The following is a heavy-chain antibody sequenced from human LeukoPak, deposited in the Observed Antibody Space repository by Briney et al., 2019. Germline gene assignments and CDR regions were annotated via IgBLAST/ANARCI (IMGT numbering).Heavy chain of an antibody. CDR1: GFTFSSYA. CDR2: ISYDGSNK. Sequence: GRSLRLSCAASGFTFSSYAMHWVRQAPGKGLEWVAVISYDGSNKYYADSVKGRFTISRDNSKNTLYLQMNSLGAEDTAVYYCAREVVGYFDYWGQGTLVTVSS. J-gene: IGHJ4*02. D-gene: IGHD2-21*01. CDR3: AREVVGYFDY. V-gene: IGHV3-30*04.